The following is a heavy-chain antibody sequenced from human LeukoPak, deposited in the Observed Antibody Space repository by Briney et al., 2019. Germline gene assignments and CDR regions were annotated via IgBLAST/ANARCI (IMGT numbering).Heavy chain of an antibody. CDR3: ARDLAYSSSPLDY. CDR1: GGPINSNIYY. J-gene: IGHJ4*02. CDR2: IYYSGST. Sequence: PSETLSLTCNVSGGPINSNIYYWAWVRQPPGKGLEWIGSIYYSGSTYYNPSLKSRITISVDTFRSQVSLKMRSVTAADTAVYYCARDLAYSSSPLDYWGQGTLVAVSS. V-gene: IGHV4-39*02. D-gene: IGHD6-6*01.